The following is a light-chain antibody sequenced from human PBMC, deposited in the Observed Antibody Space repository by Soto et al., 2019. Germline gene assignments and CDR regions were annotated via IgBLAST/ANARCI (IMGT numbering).Light chain of an antibody. CDR1: QSLSSW. Sequence: DIQMTQSPSILSASVGDRVTMTSRASQSLSSWLAWYQQKPGKAPNLLIYKASHLENGVPSRFSGSGSGTEFTLTISSLQPGDFATYYCQHYNTYPWTFGEGTKVDIK. CDR3: QHYNTYPWT. V-gene: IGKV1-5*03. CDR2: KAS. J-gene: IGKJ1*01.